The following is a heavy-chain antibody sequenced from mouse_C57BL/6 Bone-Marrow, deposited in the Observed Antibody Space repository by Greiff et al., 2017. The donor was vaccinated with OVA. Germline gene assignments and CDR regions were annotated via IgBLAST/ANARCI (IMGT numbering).Heavy chain of an antibody. D-gene: IGHD2-4*01. CDR1: EYEFPSHD. CDR2: INSDGGST. V-gene: IGHV5-2*01. Sequence: EVKVVESGGGLVQPGESLKLSCESNEYEFPSHDMSWVLTTPEKRLELVAAINSDGGSTYYPDTMERRFIISRDNTKKTLYLQMSSLRSEDTALYYCASDYDGGGFDYWGQGTTLTVSS. J-gene: IGHJ2*01. CDR3: ASDYDGGGFDY.